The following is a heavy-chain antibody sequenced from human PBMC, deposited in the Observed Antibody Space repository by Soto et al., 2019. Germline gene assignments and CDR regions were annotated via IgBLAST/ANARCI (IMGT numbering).Heavy chain of an antibody. J-gene: IGHJ4*02. Sequence: GESLKISCKGSGYSFTSYWISWVRQMPGKGLEWMGRIDPSDSYTNYSPSFQGHVTISADKSISTAYLQWSSLKASDTAMYYCARLYAYYDSSGYYYYFDYWGQGTLVTVSS. CDR3: ARLYAYYDSSGYYYYFDY. CDR2: IDPSDSYT. D-gene: IGHD3-22*01. CDR1: GYSFTSYW. V-gene: IGHV5-10-1*01.